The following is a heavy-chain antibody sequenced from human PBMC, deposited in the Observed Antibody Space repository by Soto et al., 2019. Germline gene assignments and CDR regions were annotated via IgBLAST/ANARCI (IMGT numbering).Heavy chain of an antibody. D-gene: IGHD3-3*01. CDR1: GGSISSGSFY. J-gene: IGHJ4*02. Sequence: LSLTCTVSGGSISSGSFYWNWIRQHPGKGLEWIGCISYSGSTYYNPSLKSRATISVDTSKNQFSLNLSSVTAADTAVYFCARGVVITQVDYWGQGTQVTVSS. CDR3: ARGVVITQVDY. V-gene: IGHV4-31*03. CDR2: ISYSGST.